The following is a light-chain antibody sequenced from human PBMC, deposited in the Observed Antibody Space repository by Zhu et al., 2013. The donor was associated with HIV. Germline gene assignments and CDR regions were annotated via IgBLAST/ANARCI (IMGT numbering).Light chain of an antibody. CDR2: TAS. CDR3: QQSISSPYS. Sequence: DIQMTQSPSSLSASVGDRVTITCQASQGISNHLGWYQQKPGKAPKRLIYTASTLQSGVPSRFSGSGSGTEFTLTISSLQPEDFATYFCQQSISSPYSFGQGTRLDIK. CDR1: QGISNH. J-gene: IGKJ2*03. V-gene: IGKV1-17*01.